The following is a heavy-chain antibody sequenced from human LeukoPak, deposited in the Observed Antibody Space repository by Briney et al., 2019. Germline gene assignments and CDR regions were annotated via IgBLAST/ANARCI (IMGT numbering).Heavy chain of an antibody. D-gene: IGHD3-16*01. CDR3: AKDRLFMITFGELDY. V-gene: IGHV3-30*04. CDR2: ISYDGSNK. CDR1: GFTFSSYA. J-gene: IGHJ4*02. Sequence: GGSLRLSCAASGFTFSSYAMHWVRQAPGKGLEWVALISYDGSNKNYADSVKGRLTISRDISKNTLYLQMNSLRAEDTAVYYCAKDRLFMITFGELDYWGQGTLVTVSS.